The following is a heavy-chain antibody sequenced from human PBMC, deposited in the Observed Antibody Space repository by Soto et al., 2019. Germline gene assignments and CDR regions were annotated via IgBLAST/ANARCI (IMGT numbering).Heavy chain of an antibody. D-gene: IGHD6-19*01. CDR2: INAGNGNT. CDR3: ARDLGSGWNVVDY. Sequence: QVQLVQSGAEVKKPGASVKVSCKASGYTFTSYAMHWVRQAPGQRLEWMGWINAGNGNTKYSQKFQGRVTITRDTSASTAYMELGSLRSEDTAVYYCARDLGSGWNVVDYWGQGTLVTVSS. V-gene: IGHV1-3*01. J-gene: IGHJ4*02. CDR1: GYTFTSYA.